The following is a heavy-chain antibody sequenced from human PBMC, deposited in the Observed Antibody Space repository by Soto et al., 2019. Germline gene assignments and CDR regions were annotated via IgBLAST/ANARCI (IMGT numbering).Heavy chain of an antibody. D-gene: IGHD1-26*01. CDR1: GGSISSSNW. V-gene: IGHV4-4*02. CDR3: ARRYGSAIDY. CDR2: IYYSGST. J-gene: IGHJ4*02. Sequence: LTCAVSGGSISSSNWWSWVRQPPGKGLEWIGYIYYSGSTNYNPSLKSRVTISVDTSKNQFSLKLSSVTAADTAVYYCARRYGSAIDYWGQGTLVTVSS.